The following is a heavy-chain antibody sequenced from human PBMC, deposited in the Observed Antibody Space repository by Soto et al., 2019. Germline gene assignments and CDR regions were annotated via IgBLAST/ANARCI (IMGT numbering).Heavy chain of an antibody. Sequence: PGGSLRLFCAASGFTFSSYGMHWVRQAPGKGLEWAAVIWYDGSNKYYADSVKGRFTISRDNSKNTLYLQMNSLRAEDTAVYYCAREDYDFWSGSLATRNWFDPWGQGTLVTVSS. V-gene: IGHV3-33*01. J-gene: IGHJ5*02. CDR1: GFTFSSYG. CDR2: IWYDGSNK. CDR3: AREDYDFWSGSLATRNWFDP. D-gene: IGHD3-3*01.